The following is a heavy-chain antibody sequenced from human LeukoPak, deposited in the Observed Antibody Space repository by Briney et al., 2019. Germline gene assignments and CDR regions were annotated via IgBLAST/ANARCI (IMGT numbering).Heavy chain of an antibody. J-gene: IGHJ6*04. Sequence: GGSLRLSCVGSGFTFDDYAMHWVRQAPGKGLEWVSYISSSDSTIYYADSVKGRFTISRDNAKNSLYLQMNSLRAEDTAVYYCAELGITMIGGVWGKGTTVTISS. V-gene: IGHV3-48*03. CDR2: ISSSDSTI. CDR3: AELGITMIGGV. CDR1: GFTFDDYA. D-gene: IGHD3-10*02.